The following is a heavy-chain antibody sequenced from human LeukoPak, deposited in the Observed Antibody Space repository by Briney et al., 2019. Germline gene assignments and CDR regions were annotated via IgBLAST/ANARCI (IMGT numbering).Heavy chain of an antibody. J-gene: IGHJ4*02. CDR2: IYSGGST. D-gene: IGHD6-19*01. Sequence: PGGSLRLSCAASGFTVSSNYMSWVRQAPGKGLEWVSVIYSGGSTYYADSVKGRSTISRDNAKNSLYLQMNSLRAEDTAVYYCARVAGTGDYFDYWGQGTLVTVSS. CDR3: ARVAGTGDYFDY. CDR1: GFTVSSNY. V-gene: IGHV3-53*01.